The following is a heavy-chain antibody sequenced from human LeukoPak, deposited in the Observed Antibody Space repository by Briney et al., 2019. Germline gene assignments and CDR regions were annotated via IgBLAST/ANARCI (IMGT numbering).Heavy chain of an antibody. D-gene: IGHD3-10*01. V-gene: IGHV3-11*01. CDR3: ATSERSYSASGTFDN. CDR1: GFTFSEYY. Sequence: KTGGSLRLSCAASGFTFSEYYMSWVRQAPGKGLGWVSYITVSGSPMMYADSVKGRFTISRDNAKNSLYLQMNSLRVEDSAVYYCATSERSYSASGTFDNWGLGTLVTVSS. J-gene: IGHJ4*02. CDR2: ITVSGSPM.